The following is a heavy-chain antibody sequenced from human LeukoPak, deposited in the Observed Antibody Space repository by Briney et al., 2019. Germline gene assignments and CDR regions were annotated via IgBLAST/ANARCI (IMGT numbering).Heavy chain of an antibody. D-gene: IGHD4-11*01. V-gene: IGHV1-2*02. CDR2: INPNSGGT. Sequence: ASVKVSCKASGYTFTGYYMHWVRQAPGQGLEWMGWINPNSGGTNYAQKFQGRVTMTRATSISTAYMELSRLRSDDTAVYYCARGTVSNYPAYYFDYWGQGTLVTVSS. CDR3: ARGTVSNYPAYYFDY. CDR1: GYTFTGYY. J-gene: IGHJ4*02.